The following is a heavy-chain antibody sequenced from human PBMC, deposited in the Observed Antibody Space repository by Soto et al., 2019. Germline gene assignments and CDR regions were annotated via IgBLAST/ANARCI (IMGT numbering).Heavy chain of an antibody. CDR3: AHRPNITVGYIFDY. D-gene: IGHD5-12*01. CDR1: GFSLSTSGVG. V-gene: IGHV2-5*02. J-gene: IGHJ4*02. CDR2: IYWDDDK. Sequence: QITLKESSPPLVKPTQPLTLTCTFSGFSLSTSGVGVGWIRQPPGKALEWLALIYWDDDKRYSPSLKSRLTITKDTSKNQVVLTMTNMDPVDTATYYCAHRPNITVGYIFDYWGQGTLVTVSS.